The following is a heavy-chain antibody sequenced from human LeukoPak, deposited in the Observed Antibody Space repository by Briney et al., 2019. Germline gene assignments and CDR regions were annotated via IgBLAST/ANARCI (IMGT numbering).Heavy chain of an antibody. V-gene: IGHV1-46*01. CDR2: INPSGGST. CDR3: ARGFIIPATNKWFTSSWSFDY. J-gene: IGHJ4*02. Sequence: ASVKVSCKASGYTFTSYYMHWVRQAPGQGLEWMGIINPSGGSTSYAQKFQGRVTMTRDTSTSTVYMELSSLRSEDTAVYYCARGFIIPATNKWFTSSWSFDYWGQGTLVAVSS. CDR1: GYTFTSYY. D-gene: IGHD2-2*01.